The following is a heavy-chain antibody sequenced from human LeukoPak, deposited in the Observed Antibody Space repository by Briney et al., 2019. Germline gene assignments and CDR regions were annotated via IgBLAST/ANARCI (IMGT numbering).Heavy chain of an antibody. CDR2: IYYSGST. J-gene: IGHJ4*02. CDR3: ASGLHYYDSSGYLYY. Sequence: SETLSLTCTVSGGSISSSSYYWGWIRQPPGKGLEWIGSIYYSGSTYYNPSLKSRVTISVDTSKNRFSLKLSSVTAADTAVYYCASGLHYYDSSGYLYYWGQGTLVTVSS. V-gene: IGHV4-39*01. CDR1: GGSISSSSYY. D-gene: IGHD3-22*01.